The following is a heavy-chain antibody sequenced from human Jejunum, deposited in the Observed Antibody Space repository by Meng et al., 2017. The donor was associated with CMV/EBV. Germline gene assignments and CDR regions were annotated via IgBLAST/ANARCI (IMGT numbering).Heavy chain of an antibody. CDR2: ISISGSAI. CDR1: GFTFTDYY. CDR3: ARGFEEYSSSSPDY. V-gene: IGHV3-11*01. J-gene: IGHJ4*02. Sequence: SGFTFTDYYMCWIRQTPGKGLEWLSYISISGSAIYYADSVKGRFTISRDNAKNSLYLQMNSLRAEDTAVYFCARGFEEYSSSSPDYWGQGTLVTVSS. D-gene: IGHD6-6*01.